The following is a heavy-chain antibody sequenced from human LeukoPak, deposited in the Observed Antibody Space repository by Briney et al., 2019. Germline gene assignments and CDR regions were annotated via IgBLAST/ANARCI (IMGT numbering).Heavy chain of an antibody. D-gene: IGHD3-10*01. Sequence: GGSLRLSCAASGFAFSDFYMFWIRQAPGKGLEWISYISNSGSTLYYADSVKGRFTISRDNDKKLLYLQMNSLRADDTAVYYWARDGFGSYDHWGQGTLVTVSS. V-gene: IGHV3-11*01. CDR1: GFAFSDFY. CDR2: ISNSGSTL. J-gene: IGHJ4*01. CDR3: ARDGFGSYDH.